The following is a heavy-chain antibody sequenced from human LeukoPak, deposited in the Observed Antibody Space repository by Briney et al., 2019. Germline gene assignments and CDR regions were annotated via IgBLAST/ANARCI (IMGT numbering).Heavy chain of an antibody. Sequence: GGSLRLSCAASGFTFSSYGIYWVRQAPGKGLEWVAFTRFDGSNEYYADSVKGRFTISRENSKNTLHLQMNSLRAEDTAVYYCAKEGSSSWDYYYYGMDVWGQGTTVTVSS. D-gene: IGHD6-13*01. CDR1: GFTFSSYG. CDR3: AKEGSSSWDYYYYGMDV. CDR2: TRFDGSNE. J-gene: IGHJ6*02. V-gene: IGHV3-30*02.